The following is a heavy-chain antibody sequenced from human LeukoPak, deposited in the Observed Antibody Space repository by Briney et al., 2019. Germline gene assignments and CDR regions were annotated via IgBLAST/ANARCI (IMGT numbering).Heavy chain of an antibody. Sequence: PSETLSLTCTISGGSVSDYYWSWIRQSPGKGLEWIGYIYHTGSTSYSPSLKSRVTISADTSQNQFSLKLSSVTAADTAVYYCARVAVTIFGVVILDYWGQGTLVTVSS. D-gene: IGHD3-3*01. CDR1: GGSVSDYY. J-gene: IGHJ4*02. V-gene: IGHV4-59*02. CDR3: ARVAVTIFGVVILDY. CDR2: IYHTGST.